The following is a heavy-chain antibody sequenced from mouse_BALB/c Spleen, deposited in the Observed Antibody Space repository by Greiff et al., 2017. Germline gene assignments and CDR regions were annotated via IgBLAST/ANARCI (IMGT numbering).Heavy chain of an antibody. Sequence: VQLQQSGAELVKPGASVKLSCTASGFNIKDTYMHWVKQRPEQGLEWIGRIDPANGNTKYDPKFQGKATITADTSSNTAYLQLSSLTSEDTAVYYCARSAYDGYSYWYFDVWGAGTTVTVSS. CDR3: ARSAYDGYSYWYFDV. J-gene: IGHJ1*01. V-gene: IGHV14-3*02. CDR1: GFNIKDTY. D-gene: IGHD2-3*01. CDR2: IDPANGNT.